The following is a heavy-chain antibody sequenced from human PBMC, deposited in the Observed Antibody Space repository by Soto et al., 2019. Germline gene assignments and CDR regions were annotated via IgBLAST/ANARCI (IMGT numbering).Heavy chain of an antibody. V-gene: IGHV4-4*02. CDR2: IYRTGST. CDR1: GGSFTSNNW. Sequence: PSETLSLTCAVSGGSFTSNNWWTWVRQPPGQGLEWIGEIYRTGSTNYNPSLKSRVTISLDKSENRFSLKVTSLTAEDTAVYYCVYDILTGYLPWFGPWGQGTLVTVSS. J-gene: IGHJ5*02. CDR3: VYDILTGYLPWFGP. D-gene: IGHD3-9*01.